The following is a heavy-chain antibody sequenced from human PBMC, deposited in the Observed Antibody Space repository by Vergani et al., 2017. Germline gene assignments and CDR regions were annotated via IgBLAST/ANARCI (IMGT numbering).Heavy chain of an antibody. D-gene: IGHD1-1*01. CDR3: ARVVANWNDGPDAFDI. CDR2: ISSSSSYT. Sequence: EVQLVESGGGLVKPGGSLRLSCAASGFTFSSYSMNWVRQAPGKGLEWVSSISSSSSYTYYADSVKGRFTISRDNAKSLLYLQMNSLRAKDTAVYYCARVVANWNDGPDAFDIASERRILTVSS. J-gene: IGHJ3*02. CDR1: GFTFSSYS. V-gene: IGHV3-21*01.